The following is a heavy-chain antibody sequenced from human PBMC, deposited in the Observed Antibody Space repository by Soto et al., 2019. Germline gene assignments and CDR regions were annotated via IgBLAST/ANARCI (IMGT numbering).Heavy chain of an antibody. CDR2: ITTTSTYK. V-gene: IGHV3-21*01. D-gene: IGHD6-19*01. Sequence: PGLSLGLSCLASAFTFNTFPMHWVRQAPGKGLQWLASITTTSTYKYYADSVKGRFTISRDNAKNSLYLQMNSLRAEDTAVYYGARDREQWLVRGGARRPTTYGMDVWGQGTTVTVSS. CDR3: ARDREQWLVRGGARRPTTYGMDV. J-gene: IGHJ6*02. CDR1: AFTFNTFP.